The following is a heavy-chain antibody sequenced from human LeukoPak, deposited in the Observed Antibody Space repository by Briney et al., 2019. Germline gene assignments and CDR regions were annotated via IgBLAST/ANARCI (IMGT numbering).Heavy chain of an antibody. CDR1: GYTFTGYY. V-gene: IGHV7-4-1*02. Sequence: GASVKVSCKASGYTFTGYYMHWVRQAPGQGLEWMGWINTKTGNPTYAQGFTGRFVFSLDTSVSTAYLEISSLKADDTAVYFCARDQESSTFDSWGQGTLVAVSS. CDR3: ARDQESSTFDS. J-gene: IGHJ4*02. CDR2: INTKTGNP. D-gene: IGHD3-10*01.